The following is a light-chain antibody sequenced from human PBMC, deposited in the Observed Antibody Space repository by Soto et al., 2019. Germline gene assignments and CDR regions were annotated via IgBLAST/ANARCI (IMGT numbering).Light chain of an antibody. CDR3: TSFTTNLAFV. J-gene: IGLJ1*01. CDR1: NNDIGADKF. V-gene: IGLV2-14*03. CDR2: DVS. Sequence: QSALTQPASVSGSPGQSITITCTGSNNDIGADKFVSWYQQHPGEAPKLIIFDVSNRPSRVSHRFSGSKSGNTASLTISRLLPEDESDSSCTSFTTNLAFVFGTGTKLTVL.